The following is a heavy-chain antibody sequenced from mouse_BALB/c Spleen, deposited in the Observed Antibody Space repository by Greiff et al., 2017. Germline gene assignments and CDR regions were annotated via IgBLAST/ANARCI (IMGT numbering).Heavy chain of an antibody. CDR3: ARDFDGYYEDYAMDY. V-gene: IGHV1-4*01. Sequence: QVQLQQSGAELARPGASVKMSCKASGYTFTSYTMHWVKQRPGQGLEWIGYINPSSGYTNYNQKFKDKATLTADKSSSTAYMQLSSLTSEDSAVYYGARDFDGYYEDYAMDYWGQGTSVTVSS. CDR2: INPSSGYT. J-gene: IGHJ4*01. CDR1: GYTFTSYT. D-gene: IGHD2-3*01.